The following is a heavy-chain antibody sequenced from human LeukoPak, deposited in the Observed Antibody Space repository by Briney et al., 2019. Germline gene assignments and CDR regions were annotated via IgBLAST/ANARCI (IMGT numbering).Heavy chain of an antibody. Sequence: GRSLRLSCAASGFTFSSYAMHWVRQAPGKGLEWVAIISYDGSNIYYADSVKGRFTISRDNSKNTLYLQMNSLRAEDTAVYFCAKRGVVIRVILVGFHKEAYYFDSWGQGALVTVSS. CDR1: GFTFSSYA. D-gene: IGHD3-22*01. J-gene: IGHJ4*02. CDR3: AKRGVVIRVILVGFHKEAYYFDS. V-gene: IGHV3-30*04. CDR2: ISYDGSNI.